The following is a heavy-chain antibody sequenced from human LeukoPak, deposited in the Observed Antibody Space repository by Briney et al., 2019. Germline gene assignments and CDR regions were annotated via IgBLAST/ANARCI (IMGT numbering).Heavy chain of an antibody. CDR2: IWYDGSNK. CDR1: GFTFSSYG. J-gene: IGHJ3*02. CDR3: ARDSVVTTKHDAFDI. Sequence: GGSLRPSCAASGFTFSSYGMHWVRQAPGKGLEWVAVIWYDGSNKYYADSVKGRFTISRDISKNTLYLQMNSLRAEDTAVYYCARDSVVTTKHDAFDIWGQGTMVTVSS. V-gene: IGHV3-33*01. D-gene: IGHD5-12*01.